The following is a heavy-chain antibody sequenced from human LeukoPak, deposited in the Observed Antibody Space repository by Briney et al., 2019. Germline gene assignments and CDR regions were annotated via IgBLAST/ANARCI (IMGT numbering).Heavy chain of an antibody. D-gene: IGHD3-10*02. V-gene: IGHV3-21*01. CDR2: ISSSSSYI. Sequence: PGGSLRLSCAASGFTFSTYTLNWVRQAPGKGLEWVSSISSSSSYIYYADSVKGRFTISRDNAKNSLYLQMNSLRAEDTAVYYCAELGITMIGGVWGKGTTVTISS. CDR1: GFTFSTYT. CDR3: AELGITMIGGV. J-gene: IGHJ6*04.